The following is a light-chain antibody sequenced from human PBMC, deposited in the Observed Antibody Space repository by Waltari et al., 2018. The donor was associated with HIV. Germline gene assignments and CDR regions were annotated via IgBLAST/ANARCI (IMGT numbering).Light chain of an antibody. CDR3: QQRSNWPPLT. CDR2: DAS. J-gene: IGKJ4*01. CDR1: QSVNNY. Sequence: EIVLTQSPATLSLSPGERDTLSCRASQSVNNYLAWYPQKPGQAPRLLIYDASNRATGIPARFSGSGSGTDFTLTISSLEPEDFAVYYCQQRSNWPPLTFGGGTKVEIK. V-gene: IGKV3-11*01.